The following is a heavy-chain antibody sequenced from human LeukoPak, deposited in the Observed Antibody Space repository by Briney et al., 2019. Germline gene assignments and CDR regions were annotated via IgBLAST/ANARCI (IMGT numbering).Heavy chain of an antibody. Sequence: GGSLRLSCAASGFNVSSNYMSWVRQAPGKGLEWVSVVYSDGSTYYADSVKGRFTISRDNSKNTLYLQMNSLRAEDTAVYYCAKALDGYNSYFDYWGQGTLVTVSS. V-gene: IGHV3-53*01. CDR1: GFNVSSNY. CDR2: VYSDGST. J-gene: IGHJ4*02. D-gene: IGHD5-24*01. CDR3: AKALDGYNSYFDY.